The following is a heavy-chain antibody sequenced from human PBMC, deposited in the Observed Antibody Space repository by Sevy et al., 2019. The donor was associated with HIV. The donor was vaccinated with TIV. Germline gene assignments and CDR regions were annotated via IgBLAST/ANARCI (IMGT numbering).Heavy chain of an antibody. CDR1: GGSISTNNW. D-gene: IGHD3-3*01. V-gene: IGHV4-4*02. J-gene: IGHJ6*02. Sequence: SETLSLTCAVSGGSISTNNWWSWVRQSPGEGLEWIGAIHHSGSTNYNPSLKSRVTMSVDKSKNQFSLKLTSVTAADTAVYYCARDLNDFGSGHLDVWGQGTTVTVSS. CDR2: IHHSGST. CDR3: ARDLNDFGSGHLDV.